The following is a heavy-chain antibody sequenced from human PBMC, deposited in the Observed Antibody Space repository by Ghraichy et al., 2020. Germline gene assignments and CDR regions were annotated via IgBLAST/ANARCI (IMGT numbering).Heavy chain of an antibody. CDR2: INHSGST. J-gene: IGHJ4*02. Sequence: SETLSLTCAVYGGSFSGYYWSWIRQPPGKGLEWIGEINHSGSTNYNPSLKSRVTISVDTSKNQFSLKLSSVTAADTAVYYCARGSSIAARRKRGPFDYWGQGTLVTVSS. CDR3: ARGSSIAARRKRGPFDY. V-gene: IGHV4-34*01. CDR1: GGSFSGYY. D-gene: IGHD6-6*01.